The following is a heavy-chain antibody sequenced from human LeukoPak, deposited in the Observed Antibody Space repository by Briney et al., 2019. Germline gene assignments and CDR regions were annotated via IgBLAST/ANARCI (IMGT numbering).Heavy chain of an antibody. D-gene: IGHD1-26*01. J-gene: IGHJ6*02. CDR3: AREGRAYYYGMDV. CDR1: GFTFSSYS. CDR2: ISSSSSYI. Sequence: GGSLRLSCAASGFTFSSYSMNWVRQAPGKGLEWVSSISSSSSYIYYADSVKGRFTISRDNAKNSLYLQMNSLRAEDTALYYCAREGRAYYYGMDVWGQGTTVTVSS. V-gene: IGHV3-21*04.